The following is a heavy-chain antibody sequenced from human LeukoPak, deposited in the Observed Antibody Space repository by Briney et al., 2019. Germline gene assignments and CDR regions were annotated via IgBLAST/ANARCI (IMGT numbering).Heavy chain of an antibody. CDR3: ARERRLGACGGDCLTPDAFDI. D-gene: IGHD2-21*02. V-gene: IGHV1-18*01. CDR2: ISAYDGNT. J-gene: IGHJ3*02. Sequence: GSVKDSCKVSGYTFTGYGTSSVPQAPGQGLEWMGWISAYDGNTNSAQKLQGRVTMTTDTSTSTAYLALTSLRSDDTAVYHCARERRLGACGGDCLTPDAFDIWGQGTMVTVS. CDR1: GYTFTGYG.